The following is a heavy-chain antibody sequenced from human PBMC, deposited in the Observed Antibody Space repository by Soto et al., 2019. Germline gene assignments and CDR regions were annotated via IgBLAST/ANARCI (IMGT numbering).Heavy chain of an antibody. D-gene: IGHD4-4*01. Sequence: SETLSLTCSVSFGSISVSILFSGWVRQHPGKGLEWIGNIDYSGTAYFNPSLGTRVTFPVDTSKNQFSLTLYSVTAADTAVYYCARTTGRHLDFWGQGILVTVS. CDR2: IDYSGTA. V-gene: IGHV4-39*01. CDR1: FGSISVSILF. J-gene: IGHJ4*02. CDR3: ARTTGRHLDF.